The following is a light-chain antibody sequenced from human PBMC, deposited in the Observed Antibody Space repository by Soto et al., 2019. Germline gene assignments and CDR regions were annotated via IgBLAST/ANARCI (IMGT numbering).Light chain of an antibody. Sequence: QSVLTQPPSASGTPGQRVTISCSGSSSNIGSNYVYWYQQFPGTAPKLLIYRNNERPSGVPDRFSGSKSGTSASLAISGLRPEDEANFYCAAWDDSLSGVAFGGGTQLTVL. J-gene: IGLJ2*01. CDR3: AAWDDSLSGVA. CDR1: SSNIGSNY. V-gene: IGLV1-47*01. CDR2: RNN.